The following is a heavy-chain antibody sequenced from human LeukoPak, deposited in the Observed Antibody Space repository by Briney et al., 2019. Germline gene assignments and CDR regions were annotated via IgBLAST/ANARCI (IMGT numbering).Heavy chain of an antibody. V-gene: IGHV1-46*01. CDR3: ARDQRLYDAFDI. CDR2: INPSGGST. CDR1: GYTLTSYY. Sequence: ASVKVSCKASGYTLTSYYMHWVRQAPGQGLEWMGIINPSGGSTSYTQKFQGRVTMTRDTSTSTVYMELSSLRSEDTAVYYCARDQRLYDAFDIWGLGTMVTVSS. D-gene: IGHD6-25*01. J-gene: IGHJ3*02.